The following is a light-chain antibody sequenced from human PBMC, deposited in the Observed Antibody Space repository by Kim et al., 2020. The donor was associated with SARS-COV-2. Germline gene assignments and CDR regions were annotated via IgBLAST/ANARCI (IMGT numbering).Light chain of an antibody. J-gene: IGLJ2*01. Sequence: ELTQDPAVSMALGQTVRITCQGDSLRTYYTTWFQQKPGQAPIVVFYGKNNRPSGIPDRFSGSSSGNTASLTITATQAGDEADYYCNSRDNNDNVLFGGG. CDR2: GKN. CDR1: SLRTYY. CDR3: NSRDNNDNVL. V-gene: IGLV3-19*01.